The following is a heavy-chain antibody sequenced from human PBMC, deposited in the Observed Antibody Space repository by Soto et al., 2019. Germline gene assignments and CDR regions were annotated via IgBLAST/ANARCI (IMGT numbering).Heavy chain of an antibody. J-gene: IGHJ4*02. CDR1: GGSISSYY. CDR2: IYYSGST. V-gene: IGHV4-59*01. D-gene: IGHD3-9*01. CDR3: ARESILTGYYDC. Sequence: SSETLSLTCTVSGGSISSYYWSWIRQPPGKGLEWIGYIYYSGSTNYNPSLKSRVTISVDTSKNQFSLKLSSVTAADTAVYYCARESILTGYYDCWGQGTLVTVSS.